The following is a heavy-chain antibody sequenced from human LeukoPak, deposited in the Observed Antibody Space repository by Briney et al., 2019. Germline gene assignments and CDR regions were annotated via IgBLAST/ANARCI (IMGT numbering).Heavy chain of an antibody. J-gene: IGHJ5*02. CDR1: GGSISSGGYS. CDR2: IYHSGST. V-gene: IGHV4-30-2*01. D-gene: IGHD3-3*01. CDR3: AGDGHGSGPHRVIDP. Sequence: PSETLSLTCAVSGGSISSGGYSWSWIRQPPGKGLEWIGYIYHSGSTYYNPSLKSRVTISVDRSKNQFSLKLSSVTAADTAVYYCAGDGHGSGPHRVIDPWGQGTLVTVSS.